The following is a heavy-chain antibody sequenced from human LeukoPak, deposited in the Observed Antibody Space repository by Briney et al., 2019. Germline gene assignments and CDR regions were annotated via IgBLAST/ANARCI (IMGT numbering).Heavy chain of an antibody. D-gene: IGHD1-26*01. CDR2: MHDTGNT. V-gene: IGHV4-30-4*08. J-gene: IGHJ5*02. CDR3: ARHLSGSSWFDP. CDR1: GASITSGDYY. Sequence: PSQTLSLTCTVSGASITSGDYYWTWTRQPPGRGLEWVALMHDTGNTYYTSSLKSRLTISVHTSKNQFSLRLSFVTAADTAMYYCARHLSGSSWFDPWGQGTLVTVSS.